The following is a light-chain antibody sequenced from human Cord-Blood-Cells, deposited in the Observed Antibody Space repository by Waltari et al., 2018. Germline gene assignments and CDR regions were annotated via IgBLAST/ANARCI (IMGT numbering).Light chain of an antibody. V-gene: IGKV1-39*01. CDR1: QSISSY. J-gene: IGKJ3*01. Sequence: LQMDQSPTPLAATVRNRVPLTCRASQSISSYLNWYQQKPGKAPKLLIYAASSLQSGVPSRFSGSGSGTDFTLTISSLQPEDFATYYCQQSYSTPRTFGPGTKVDIK. CDR3: QQSYSTPRT. CDR2: AAS.